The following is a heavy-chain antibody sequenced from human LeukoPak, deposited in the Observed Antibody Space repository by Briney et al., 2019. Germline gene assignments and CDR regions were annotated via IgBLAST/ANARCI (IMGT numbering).Heavy chain of an antibody. Sequence: GGSLRLSCAASGFTFSRYTMSWVRQAPGKGLEWVSAITNSGGRTYYADSVKGRFTISRDNSKNTLYLQMNSLRADDTAVYYCAKDLAPAAYWGQGTLVTVSS. J-gene: IGHJ4*02. CDR1: GFTFSRYT. CDR2: ITNSGGRT. CDR3: AKDLAPAAY. V-gene: IGHV3-23*01. D-gene: IGHD6-25*01.